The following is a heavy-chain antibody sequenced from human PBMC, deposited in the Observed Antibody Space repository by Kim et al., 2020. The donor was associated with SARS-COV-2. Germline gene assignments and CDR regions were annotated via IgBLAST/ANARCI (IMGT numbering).Heavy chain of an antibody. Sequence: STDYADSVKGRFHISRDNYKNTLYLQMNSLRAEDTAVYYCARDLVVYGMDVWGQGTTVTVSS. J-gene: IGHJ6*02. CDR3: ARDLVVYGMDV. D-gene: IGHD2-15*01. CDR2: ST. V-gene: IGHV3-53*01.